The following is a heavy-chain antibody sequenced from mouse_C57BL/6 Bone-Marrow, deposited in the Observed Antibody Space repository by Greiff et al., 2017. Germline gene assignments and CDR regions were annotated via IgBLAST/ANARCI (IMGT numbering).Heavy chain of an antibody. Sequence: QVQLQQSGAELVRPGASVTLSCKASGYTFTDYEMHWVKQTPVHGLEWIGAIDPETGGTAYNQKFKGKAILTADKSSSTAYMELRSLTSEDSAVYYCTSIYDGYPWFAYWGQGTLVTVSA. J-gene: IGHJ3*01. CDR1: GYTFTDYE. V-gene: IGHV1-15*01. CDR2: IDPETGGT. D-gene: IGHD2-3*01. CDR3: TSIYDGYPWFAY.